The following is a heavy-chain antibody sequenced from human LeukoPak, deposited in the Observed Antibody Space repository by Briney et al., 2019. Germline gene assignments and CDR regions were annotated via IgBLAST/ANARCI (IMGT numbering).Heavy chain of an antibody. Sequence: SETLSLTCAVYGGSFSGYYWSWIRQPPGKGLEWIGEINHSGSTNYNPSLKSRVTISVDTSKNQFSLKLSSVTAADTAVYYCARGSGDIYGMDVWGKGTTVPVSS. CDR1: GGSFSGYY. CDR2: INHSGST. J-gene: IGHJ6*04. D-gene: IGHD3-10*01. CDR3: ARGSGDIYGMDV. V-gene: IGHV4-34*01.